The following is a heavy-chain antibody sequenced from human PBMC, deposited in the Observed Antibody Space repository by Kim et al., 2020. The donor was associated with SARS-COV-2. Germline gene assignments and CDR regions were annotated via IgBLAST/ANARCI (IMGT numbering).Heavy chain of an antibody. J-gene: IGHJ6*02. CDR3: ARVRAGVVPAPVLGLGPCYDYYAMDV. V-gene: IGHV4-34*01. CDR1: GGSFSDYN. Sequence: SETLSLTCAVYGGSFSDYNWSWIRQPPGKGLEWIGEINHSGITNLSPSLKSRITISVDTSKSQFSLRLKSMTATDTAVYYCARVRAGVVPAPVLGLGPCYDYYAMDVWGRGTAVAVSS. CDR2: INHSGIT. D-gene: IGHD2-2*02.